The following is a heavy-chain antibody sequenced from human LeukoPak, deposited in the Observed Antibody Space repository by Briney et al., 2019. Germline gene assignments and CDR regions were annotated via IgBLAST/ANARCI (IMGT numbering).Heavy chain of an antibody. Sequence: PGGSLRLSCAASGFTFSSYSMNWVRQAPGKGLEWVSSISSSSSYIYYADSVKGRFTISRDNAKNSLYLQVNSLRAEDTAVYYCARGPITIFGVVTNPNYYYGMDVWGQGTTVTVSS. D-gene: IGHD3-3*01. J-gene: IGHJ6*02. CDR3: ARGPITIFGVVTNPNYYYGMDV. V-gene: IGHV3-21*01. CDR2: ISSSSSYI. CDR1: GFTFSSYS.